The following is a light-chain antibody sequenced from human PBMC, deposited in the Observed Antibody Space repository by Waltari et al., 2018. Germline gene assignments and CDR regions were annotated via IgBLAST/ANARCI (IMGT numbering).Light chain of an antibody. CDR2: WAS. V-gene: IGKV4-1*01. Sequence: DIVMTQSPDSLAVSLGERATINCKSSQSVLYDSNNKNYLGWYQKKPGQPPKLLISWASTRESGVPDRFSGGGSGTDFTLTISSLQAEDVAVYYWQQCYGLPLTFGPGTRVDIK. CDR1: QSVLYDSNNKNY. CDR3: QQCYGLPLT. J-gene: IGKJ3*01.